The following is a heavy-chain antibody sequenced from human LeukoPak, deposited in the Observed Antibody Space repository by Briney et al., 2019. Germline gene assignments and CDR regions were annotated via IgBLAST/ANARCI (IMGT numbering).Heavy chain of an antibody. J-gene: IGHJ1*01. CDR1: GYTFTGYY. CDR2: INPNSGGT. CDR3: ARPDMDIVVVPAAIPHFQH. Sequence: ASVKVSCKASGYTFTGYYMHWVRQAPGQGLEWMGWINPNSGGTNYVQKFQGRVTMTRDTSISTAYMELSRLRSDDTAVYYCARPDMDIVVVPAAIPHFQHWGQGTLVTVSS. V-gene: IGHV1-2*02. D-gene: IGHD2-2*02.